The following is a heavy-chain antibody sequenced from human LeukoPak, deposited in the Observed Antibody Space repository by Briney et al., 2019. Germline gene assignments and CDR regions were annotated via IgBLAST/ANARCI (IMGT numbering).Heavy chain of an antibody. V-gene: IGHV3-30*02. CDR2: IRYDGSNK. CDR1: GFTFSNYG. CDR3: ARGGYDYLDY. D-gene: IGHD5-12*01. Sequence: PGGSLRLSCEATGFTFSNYGMHWVRQAPGKGLEWVAFIRYDGSNKYYADSVKGRFTISRDNSKNTLYLQMNSLRAEDTAVYYCARGGYDYLDYWGQGTLVTVSS. J-gene: IGHJ4*02.